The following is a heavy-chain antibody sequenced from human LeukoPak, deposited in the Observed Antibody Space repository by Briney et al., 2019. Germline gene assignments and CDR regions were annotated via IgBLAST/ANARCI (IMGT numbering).Heavy chain of an antibody. J-gene: IGHJ4*02. CDR1: GYTFTGNY. Sequence: GASVKVSCKASGYTFTGNYMHWVRQTPGQGLEWMGWINPNSGGTNYAQKFQGRVTMTRDTSISTAYMELSRLRSDDTAVYYCARGLGTVTTLNYYVADWGQGTLVTVSS. V-gene: IGHV1-2*02. CDR3: ARGLGTVTTLNYYVAD. CDR2: INPNSGGT. D-gene: IGHD4-17*01.